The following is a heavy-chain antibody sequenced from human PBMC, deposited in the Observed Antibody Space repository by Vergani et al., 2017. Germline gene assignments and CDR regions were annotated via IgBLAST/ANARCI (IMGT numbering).Heavy chain of an antibody. V-gene: IGHV1-2*02. J-gene: IGHJ5*02. CDR1: GYNITDYY. CDR2: INPNSGGT. D-gene: IGHD2-2*02. Sequence: QVHLVQSGSEVKKPGASVKVSFKASGYNITDYYIHWVRHAPGQRLEWMGWINPNSGGTEYAQKFQSRVTMTWDTSTTTAYVDLSSLRSDDTAVYYCARGVVPAAIGWFDPWGQGTLVTVSS. CDR3: ARGVVPAAIGWFDP.